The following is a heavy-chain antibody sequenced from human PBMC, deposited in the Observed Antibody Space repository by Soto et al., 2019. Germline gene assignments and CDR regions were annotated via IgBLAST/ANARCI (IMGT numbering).Heavy chain of an antibody. V-gene: IGHV3-30*03. CDR1: GFTFSSYG. D-gene: IGHD3-10*01. CDR3: ARMFMAMVRGANGMDV. Sequence: PGGSLRLSCAASGFTFSSYGMHWVRQAPGKGLEWVAVISYDGSNKYYADSVKGRFTISRDNSKNTLYLQMNSLRAEDTAVYYCARMFMAMVRGANGMDVWGQGTTVTVSS. CDR2: ISYDGSNK. J-gene: IGHJ6*01.